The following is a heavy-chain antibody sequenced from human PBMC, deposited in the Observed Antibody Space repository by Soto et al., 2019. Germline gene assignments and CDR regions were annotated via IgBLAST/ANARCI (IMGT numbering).Heavy chain of an antibody. V-gene: IGHV3-23*01. CDR3: AKYPHRAGIAAAGAPYYFDY. Sequence: EVQLLESGGGLVQPGGSLRLSCAASGFTFSSYAMSWVRQAPGKGLEWVSAISGSGGSTYYADSVKGRFTISRDNSKNTLYLQMNSLRAEDTAVYYCAKYPHRAGIAAAGAPYYFDYWGQGTLVTVSS. CDR2: ISGSGGST. J-gene: IGHJ4*02. CDR1: GFTFSSYA. D-gene: IGHD6-13*01.